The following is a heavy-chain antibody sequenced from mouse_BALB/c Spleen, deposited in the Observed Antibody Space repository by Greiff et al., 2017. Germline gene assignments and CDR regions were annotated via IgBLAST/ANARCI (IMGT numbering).Heavy chain of an antibody. V-gene: IGHV3-6*02. D-gene: IGHD1-1*01. J-gene: IGHJ3*01. CDR1: GYSITSGYY. CDR2: ISYDGSN. CDR3: ARYYGRFAY. Sequence: EVQLQESGPGLVKPSQSLSLTCSVTGYSITSGYYWNWIRQFPGNKLEWMGYISYDGSNNYNPSLKNRISITRDTSKNQFFLKLNSVTTEDTATYYCARYYGRFAYWGQGTLVTVSA.